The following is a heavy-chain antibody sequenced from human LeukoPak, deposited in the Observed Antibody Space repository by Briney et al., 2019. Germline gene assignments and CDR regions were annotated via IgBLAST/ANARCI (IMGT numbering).Heavy chain of an antibody. V-gene: IGHV1-2*02. J-gene: IGHJ3*02. Sequence: ASVKVSCKASGYTFTGYYMHWVRQAPGQGLEWMGWINPNSGGTNYAQKFQGRATMTRDTSISTAYMELSRLRSDDTAVYYCARSTYYYDSSGYYDDENAFDIWGQGTMVTVSS. CDR3: ARSTYYYDSSGYYDDENAFDI. D-gene: IGHD3-22*01. CDR1: GYTFTGYY. CDR2: INPNSGGT.